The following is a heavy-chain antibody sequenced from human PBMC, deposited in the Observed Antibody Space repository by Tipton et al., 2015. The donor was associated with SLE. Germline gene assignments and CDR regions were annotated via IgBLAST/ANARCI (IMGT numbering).Heavy chain of an antibody. CDR2: IYHSGST. J-gene: IGHJ2*01. CDR1: GGSISGYS. D-gene: IGHD2-15*01. Sequence: GLVKPSETLSLTCTVSGGSISGYSWSWVRQPPGKGLERIGYIYHSGSTNYNPSLKSRVTMSVDTSENQFSLKLTSVTAADTAVYYCARDRYCGGGSCFDWFFDLWGRGTLVTVSS. CDR3: ARDRYCGGGSCFDWFFDL. V-gene: IGHV4-59*01.